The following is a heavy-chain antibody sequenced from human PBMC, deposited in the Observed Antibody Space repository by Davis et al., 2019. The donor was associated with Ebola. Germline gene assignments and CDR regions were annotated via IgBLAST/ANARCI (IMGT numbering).Heavy chain of an antibody. Sequence: ASVKVSCKASGYTFTSYYIHWVRQAPGQGLEWMGIINPSSGGTSYAQNFQGRVTITADESTSTAYMELSSLRSEETAVYYCARDQWELSVGGAAFDIWGQGTMVTVSS. CDR2: INPSSGGT. J-gene: IGHJ3*02. V-gene: IGHV1-46*01. D-gene: IGHD1-26*01. CDR1: GYTFTSYY. CDR3: ARDQWELSVGGAAFDI.